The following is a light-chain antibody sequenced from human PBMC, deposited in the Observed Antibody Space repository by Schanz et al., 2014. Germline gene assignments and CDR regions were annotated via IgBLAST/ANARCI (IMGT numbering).Light chain of an antibody. CDR3: CSYAGLSSWV. J-gene: IGLJ3*02. CDR1: SSDVGGYNY. Sequence: QSALTQPPSASGSPGQSVTISCTGTSSDVGGYNYVSWYQQHPGKAPKLMIYEVNKRPSGVSNRFSGSKSGNAASLTISGLQAEDEADYYCCSYAGLSSWVFGGGTKLTVL. V-gene: IGLV2-8*01. CDR2: EVN.